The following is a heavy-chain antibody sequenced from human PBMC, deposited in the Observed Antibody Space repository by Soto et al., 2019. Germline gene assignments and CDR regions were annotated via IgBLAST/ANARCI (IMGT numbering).Heavy chain of an antibody. CDR2: VYYTGTT. V-gene: IGHV4-39*01. Sequence: SETRSLTCTVASGCISRRAPYWGWIRQAPGKGLEWIGSVYYTGTTHYNPSLKSRVTISVDTSKNQFSLKLSSVTAADTAVYYCARPTRTYDILTAYWGYWGQGTLVPVSS. CDR1: SGCISRRAPY. D-gene: IGHD3-9*01. CDR3: ARPTRTYDILTAYWGY. J-gene: IGHJ4*02.